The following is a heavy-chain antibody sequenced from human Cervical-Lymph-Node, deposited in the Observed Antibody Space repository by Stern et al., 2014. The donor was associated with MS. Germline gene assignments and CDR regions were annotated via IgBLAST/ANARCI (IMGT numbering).Heavy chain of an antibody. CDR1: GGSINSGNRY. J-gene: IGHJ2*01. CDR2: VYTNGAT. CDR3: ARDPPRAHRYYL. Sequence: VQLVESGPGLVKPSQTLSLTCSVSGGSINSGNRYWSWIRQPAGKGLEWIGRVYTNGATNYNPSFKSRVTISIDTSKKQFFLNMRSVTAADTAVYYCARDPPRAHRYYL. D-gene: IGHD1-1*01. V-gene: IGHV4-61*02.